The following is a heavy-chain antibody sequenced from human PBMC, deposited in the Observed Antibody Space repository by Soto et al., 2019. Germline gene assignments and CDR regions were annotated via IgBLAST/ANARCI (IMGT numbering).Heavy chain of an antibody. CDR3: ASTFCGGDCYSLGAFDI. V-gene: IGHV1-2*02. D-gene: IGHD2-21*02. Sequence: ASVKVSCKASGYTFTGYYMHWVRQAPGQGLEWMGWINPNSGGANYAQKFQGRVTMTRDTSISTAYMELSRLRSDDTAAYYCASTFCGGDCYSLGAFDIWGQGTMVTVSS. CDR1: GYTFTGYY. J-gene: IGHJ3*02. CDR2: INPNSGGA.